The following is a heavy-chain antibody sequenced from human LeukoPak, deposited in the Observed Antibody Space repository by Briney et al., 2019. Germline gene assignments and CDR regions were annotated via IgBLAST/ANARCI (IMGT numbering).Heavy chain of an antibody. CDR3: ARSRGYSVTADY. V-gene: IGHV4-4*02. CDR2: IYHSGST. Sequence: SETLSLTCAVSGGSISSSNWWSWVRQPPGKGLEWSGEIYHSGSTYYNPSLKSRVTISVDTSKNQFSLKLSSVTAADTAVYYCARSRGYSVTADYWGQGTLVTVS. CDR1: GGSISSSNW. D-gene: IGHD5-18*01. J-gene: IGHJ4*02.